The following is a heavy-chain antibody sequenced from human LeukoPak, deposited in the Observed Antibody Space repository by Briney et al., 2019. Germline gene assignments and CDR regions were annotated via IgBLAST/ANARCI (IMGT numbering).Heavy chain of an antibody. Sequence: GGSLRLSCAASGFTFDDYAMHWVRQAPGKGLEWVSGISWNSGSIGYADSVKGRFTISRDNAKNSLYLQMNSLRTDDTALYYCAKAPGVDWYFDLWGRGTLVTVSS. V-gene: IGHV3-9*01. CDR1: GFTFDDYA. CDR3: AKAPGVDWYFDL. CDR2: ISWNSGSI. D-gene: IGHD3-10*01. J-gene: IGHJ2*01.